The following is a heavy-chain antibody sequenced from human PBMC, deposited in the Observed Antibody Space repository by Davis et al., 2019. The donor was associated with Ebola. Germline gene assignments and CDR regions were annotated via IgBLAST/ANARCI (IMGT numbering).Heavy chain of an antibody. V-gene: IGHV3-7*03. J-gene: IGHJ4*02. CDR1: GFTFSSYW. Sequence: GESLKISCAASGFTFSSYWMSWVRQAPGKGLEWVANIKQDGSEKYYVDSVKGRFTISGDNAKNSLYLQMNSLRAEDTAVYYCAKESGYEAFDYWGQGTLVTVSS. CDR3: AKESGYEAFDY. D-gene: IGHD5-12*01. CDR2: IKQDGSEK.